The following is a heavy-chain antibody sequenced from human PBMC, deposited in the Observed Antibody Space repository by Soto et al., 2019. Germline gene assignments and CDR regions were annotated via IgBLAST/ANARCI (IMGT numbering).Heavy chain of an antibody. CDR2: INPNSGGT. J-gene: IGHJ3*02. V-gene: IGHV1-2*04. CDR3: ARSVPSVVAGFGPRNAFDI. CDR1: GYTFTGYY. D-gene: IGHD2-15*01. Sequence: ASVKVSCKASGYTFTGYYMHWVRQAPGQGLEWMGWINPNSGGTNYAQKSQGWVTMTRDTSISTAYMELSRLRSDDTAVYYCARSVPSVVAGFGPRNAFDIWGQGTMVTVS.